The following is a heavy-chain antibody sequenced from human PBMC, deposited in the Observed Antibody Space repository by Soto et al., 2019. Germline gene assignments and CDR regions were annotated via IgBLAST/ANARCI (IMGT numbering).Heavy chain of an antibody. J-gene: IGHJ6*02. D-gene: IGHD3-9*01. CDR2: IYHSGST. V-gene: IGHV4-30-2*01. Sequence: SETLSLTCAVSGVSISSGGYSWSWIRQPPGKGLEWIGYIYHSGSTYYNPSLKSRVTISVDRSKNQFSLKLSSVTAADTAVYYCARASLLTGYYDYYYGMDVWGQGTTVTVS. CDR1: GVSISSGGYS. CDR3: ARASLLTGYYDYYYGMDV.